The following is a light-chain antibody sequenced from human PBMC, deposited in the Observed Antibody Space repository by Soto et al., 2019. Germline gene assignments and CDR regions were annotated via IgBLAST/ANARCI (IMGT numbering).Light chain of an antibody. CDR1: TSDVGAYNH. CDR2: DVT. CDR3: RPYTTGRTYV. V-gene: IGLV2-14*03. Sequence: QSALTQPASVSGSPGQSITISCSGATSDVGAYNHVSWFQHHPGKAPKLMSYDVTNRPSGVSNRFSASKSGNTASLTIYGLQAEDEADYYCRPYTTGRTYVFVTGTKVTVL. J-gene: IGLJ1*01.